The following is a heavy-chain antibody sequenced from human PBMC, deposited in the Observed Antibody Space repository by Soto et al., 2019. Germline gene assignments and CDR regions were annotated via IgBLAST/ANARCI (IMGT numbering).Heavy chain of an antibody. CDR3: AQAPQWELPNYYFYY. V-gene: IGHV3-23*01. J-gene: IGHJ4*02. Sequence: GGSLRLSCAASGFTFSSYAMSWVRQAPGKGLEWVSAISGRGDNTYYADSVKGRFTISRDNSKNTLCLQMNSLRAEDTAIYYCAQAPQWELPNYYFYYWGQGTLVTVSS. CDR2: ISGRGDNT. CDR1: GFTFSSYA. D-gene: IGHD1-26*01.